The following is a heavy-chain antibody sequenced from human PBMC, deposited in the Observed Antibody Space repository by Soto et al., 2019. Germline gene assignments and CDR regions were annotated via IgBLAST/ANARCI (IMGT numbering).Heavy chain of an antibody. V-gene: IGHV1-69*01. J-gene: IGHJ5*02. Sequence: QVPLVQSGAEVKKPGSSVTVSCKASGGTFSSYAIHWVRQAPGQGLEWMGGIIPMYGPAKYAQRFQGRVTMTADESTTTVYMELTSLTSQDTAVYYCARVPSTVRGVIDNWFAPWGHGTLVTVSS. D-gene: IGHD3-10*01. CDR3: ARVPSTVRGVIDNWFAP. CDR1: GGTFSSYA. CDR2: IIPMYGPA.